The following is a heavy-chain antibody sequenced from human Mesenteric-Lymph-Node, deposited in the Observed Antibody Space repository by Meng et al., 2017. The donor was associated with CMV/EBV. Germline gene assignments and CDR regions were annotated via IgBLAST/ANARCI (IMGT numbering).Heavy chain of an antibody. J-gene: IGHJ4*02. CDR2: IIPLVGTA. CDR3: ARWGGRFGELLNDY. V-gene: IGHV1-69*01. D-gene: IGHD3-10*01. Sequence: KISGGTFSSYAINWVRQALGQGPEWMGGIIPLVGTANYAQKFQGKVTITADESTRTAYMELNSLTSEDTAVYYCARWGGRFGELLNDYWGQGTLVTVSS. CDR1: GGTFSSYA.